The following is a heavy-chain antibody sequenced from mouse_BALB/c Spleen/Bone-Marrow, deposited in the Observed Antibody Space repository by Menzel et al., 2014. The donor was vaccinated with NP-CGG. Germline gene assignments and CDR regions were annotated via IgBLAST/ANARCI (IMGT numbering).Heavy chain of an antibody. V-gene: IGHV1-14*01. D-gene: IGHD2-2*01. CDR2: INPYNDGT. J-gene: IGHJ3*01. CDR1: GYTFTNYV. Sequence: VQLQQSGPELVKPGASVKMSCKASGYTFTNYVMHWVKQKPGQGLEWIGYINPYNDGTKYNEKFKGKATLTSDKSSSTAYMDLSSLTSEDSAAFYCVRVYYGYDGTSSWFAYWGQGTLVTVSA. CDR3: VRVYYGYDGTSSWFAY.